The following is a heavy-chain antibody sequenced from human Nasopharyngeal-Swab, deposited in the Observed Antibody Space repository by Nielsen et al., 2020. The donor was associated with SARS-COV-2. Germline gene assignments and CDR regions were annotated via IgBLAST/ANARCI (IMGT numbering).Heavy chain of an antibody. V-gene: IGHV1-69*06. Sequence: SVKVSCKASGGTFSSYAISWVRQAPGQGLEWMGGIIPIFGTANYAQKFQGRVTITADKSTSTAYMELSSLKSEDTAVYYCASGHLVVVVAATNYYYGMDVWGQGTTVTVSS. J-gene: IGHJ6*02. CDR3: ASGHLVVVVAATNYYYGMDV. CDR2: IIPIFGTA. D-gene: IGHD2-15*01. CDR1: GGTFSSYA.